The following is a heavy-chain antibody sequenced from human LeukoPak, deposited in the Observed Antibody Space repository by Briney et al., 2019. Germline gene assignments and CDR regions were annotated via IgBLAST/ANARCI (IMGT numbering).Heavy chain of an antibody. CDR2: IKQLESEK. D-gene: IGHD5-18*01. V-gene: IGHV3-7*03. CDR1: GFTFSNAW. J-gene: IGHJ4*02. CDR3: TRGGSGYSYGPSHY. Sequence: GGSLRLSCAASGFTFSNAWMSWVRQAPGKGLEWVANIKQLESEKYYVDSVKGRFTISRDNAKNSLYLQMNSLRAEDTAVYYCTRGGSGYSYGPSHYWGQGPLVTVSS.